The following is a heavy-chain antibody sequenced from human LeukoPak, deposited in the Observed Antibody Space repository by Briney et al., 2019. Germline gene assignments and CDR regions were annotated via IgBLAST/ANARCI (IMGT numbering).Heavy chain of an antibody. Sequence: GGSLRLSCATSGFTFSTYWMSWVRQAPGKGLEWVSSISSSSSCIYYADSVKGRFTISRDNAKNSLYLQMNSLRAEDTAVYYCARGGYDYVWGSYRYYYYGMDVWGQGTTVTVSS. CDR1: GFTFSTYW. V-gene: IGHV3-21*01. D-gene: IGHD3-16*02. J-gene: IGHJ6*02. CDR3: ARGGYDYVWGSYRYYYYGMDV. CDR2: ISSSSSCI.